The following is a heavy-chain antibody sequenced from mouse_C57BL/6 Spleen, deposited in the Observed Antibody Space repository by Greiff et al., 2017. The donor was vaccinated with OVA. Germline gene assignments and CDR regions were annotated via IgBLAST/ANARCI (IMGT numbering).Heavy chain of an antibody. Sequence: QVQLQQPGAELVMPGASVKLSCKASGYTFTSYWMHWVKQRPGQGLEWIGEIDPSDSYTNYNQKFKGKSTLTVDKSSSTAYMQLSSLTSEDSAVYYGARRSPDYEDAMDYWGQGTSVTVSS. V-gene: IGHV1-69*01. CDR2: IDPSDSYT. J-gene: IGHJ4*01. D-gene: IGHD2-4*01. CDR3: ARRSPDYEDAMDY. CDR1: GYTFTSYW.